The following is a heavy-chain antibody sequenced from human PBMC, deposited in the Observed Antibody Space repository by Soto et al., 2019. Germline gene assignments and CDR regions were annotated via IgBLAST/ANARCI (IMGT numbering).Heavy chain of an antibody. V-gene: IGHV3-33*01. CDR1: GFTFSSYG. J-gene: IGHJ3*02. CDR3: ARGPNIVATIGAFDI. CDR2: IWYDGSNK. Sequence: SGGSLRLSCAASGFTFSSYGMHWVRQAPGKGLEWVAVIWYDGSNKYYADSVKGRFTISRDNSKNTLYLQMNSLRAEDTAVYYCARGPNIVATIGAFDIWGQGTMVTVSS. D-gene: IGHD5-12*01.